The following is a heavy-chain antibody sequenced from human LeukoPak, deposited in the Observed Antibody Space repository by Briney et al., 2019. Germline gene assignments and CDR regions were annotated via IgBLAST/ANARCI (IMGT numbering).Heavy chain of an antibody. Sequence: SETLSFTCTVSGGSISSGGYYWSWIRQHPGKGLEWIGYIYYSGSTYYNPSLKSRVTISVDTSKNQFSLKLSSVTAADTAAYYCARHNPYYDSSGYYPHYFDYWGQGTLVTVSS. CDR2: IYYSGST. D-gene: IGHD3-22*01. J-gene: IGHJ4*02. V-gene: IGHV4-31*03. CDR1: GGSISSGGYY. CDR3: ARHNPYYDSSGYYPHYFDY.